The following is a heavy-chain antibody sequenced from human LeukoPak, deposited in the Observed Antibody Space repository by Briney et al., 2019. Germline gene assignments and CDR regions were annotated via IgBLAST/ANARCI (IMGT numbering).Heavy chain of an antibody. V-gene: IGHV3-66*02. CDR1: GFTVSSNY. D-gene: IGHD7-27*01. CDR3: ARDTSGRTGDTDY. J-gene: IGHJ4*02. CDR2: IYSGGST. Sequence: PGGSLRLSCAASGFTVSSNYMSWVRQAPGKGLEWVSVIYSGGSTYYADSVKGRFTISRDNSKNTLYLQMNSLRAEDTAVYYCARDTSGRTGDTDYWGQGTLVTVSS.